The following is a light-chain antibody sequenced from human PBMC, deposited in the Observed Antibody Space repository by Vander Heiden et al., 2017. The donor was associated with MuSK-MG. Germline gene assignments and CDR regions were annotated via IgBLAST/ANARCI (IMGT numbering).Light chain of an antibody. V-gene: IGLV3-21*04. CDR3: QVWDSSSDVV. Sequence: SYVLTQPPSVSSAPGTTARITSGGNNIVSKHVHWYQQKPGKAPVLVIYYDSNRPSGVPDRFSGSNSGNTATLTISGVEAGDEADYYCQVWDSSSDVVFGGGTKLTVL. CDR1: NIVSKH. J-gene: IGLJ2*01. CDR2: YDS.